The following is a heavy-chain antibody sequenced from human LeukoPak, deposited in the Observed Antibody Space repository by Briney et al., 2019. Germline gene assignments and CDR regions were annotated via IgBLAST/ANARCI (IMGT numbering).Heavy chain of an antibody. CDR1: GGSISNYY. V-gene: IGHV4-59*01. CDR3: ARGPAPWYFDL. CDR2: IYYSGST. J-gene: IGHJ2*01. Sequence: KPSETLSLTCTVSGGSISNYYWSWIRQPPGKGLEWIGYIYYSGSTSYNPSLKSRDTISVDTSKNQFSLKLNSVTAADTAVYYCARGPAPWYFDLWGRGTLVTVSS. D-gene: IGHD2-2*01.